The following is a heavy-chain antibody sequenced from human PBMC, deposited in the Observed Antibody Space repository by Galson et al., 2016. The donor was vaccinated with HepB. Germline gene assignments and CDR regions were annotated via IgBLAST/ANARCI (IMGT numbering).Heavy chain of an antibody. CDR1: GFTFGDYP. CDR3: ARSPSTTVPTDY. Sequence: SLRLSCAVSGFTFGDYPMTWFRQAPGKGLEWVGFIRNKDYRGTTQYAASVKGRFIISRDNSKSVVYLQMNRLKTEDTAVYFCARSPSTTVPTDYWGQGTLVTVSS. D-gene: IGHD4-17*01. V-gene: IGHV3-49*03. J-gene: IGHJ4*02. CDR2: IRNKDYRGTT.